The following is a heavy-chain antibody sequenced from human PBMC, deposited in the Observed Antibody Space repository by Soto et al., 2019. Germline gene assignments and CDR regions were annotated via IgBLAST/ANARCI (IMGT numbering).Heavy chain of an antibody. Sequence: PGGSLRLSCAASGFTFSSYGMHWVRQAPGKGLEWVAVISYDGSNKYYADSVKGRFTISRDNSKNTLYLQMNSLRAEDTAVYYCAKSRSTRERTYYYYGMDVWGQGTTVTVS. CDR3: AKSRSTRERTYYYYGMDV. J-gene: IGHJ6*02. D-gene: IGHD2-2*01. CDR1: GFTFSSYG. CDR2: ISYDGSNK. V-gene: IGHV3-30*18.